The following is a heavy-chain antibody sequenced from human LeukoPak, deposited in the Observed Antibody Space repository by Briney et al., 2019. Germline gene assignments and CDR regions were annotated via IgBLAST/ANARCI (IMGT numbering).Heavy chain of an antibody. V-gene: IGHV3-20*04. Sequence: GGSLRLSCAASGFTFDDYGMSWVRQAPGKGLEWVSGINWNGGSTEYADSVKGPFTISRDNAKNSLYLQMNSLRAEDTALYYCARESNYYGSGSYYKVGDFDYWGQGTLVTVSS. CDR2: INWNGGST. J-gene: IGHJ4*02. CDR3: ARESNYYGSGSYYKVGDFDY. CDR1: GFTFDDYG. D-gene: IGHD3-10*01.